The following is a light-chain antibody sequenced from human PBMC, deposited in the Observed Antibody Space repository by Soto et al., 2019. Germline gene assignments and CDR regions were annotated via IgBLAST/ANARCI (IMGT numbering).Light chain of an antibody. Sequence: DIQSSQSPSSLSASVGDRVTITCRASQVIYSWIAWYQQKPGRAPKLLIFAASNLQSGVPVRFSGSGSGTDFILSINSLQPEDVATCYCQQLDSFPLTFGQGRRLEIK. CDR1: QVIYSW. J-gene: IGKJ5*01. CDR2: AAS. CDR3: QQLDSFPLT. V-gene: IGKV1-12*01.